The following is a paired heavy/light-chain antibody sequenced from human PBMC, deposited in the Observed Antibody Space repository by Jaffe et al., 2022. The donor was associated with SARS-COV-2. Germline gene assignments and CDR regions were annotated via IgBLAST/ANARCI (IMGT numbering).Heavy chain of an antibody. J-gene: IGHJ6*03. Sequence: QVHLVQSGAEVKKPGASVRVSCKASGYTFNTYDISWVRQASGQGFEWVGWMSSKSDDRHYEQKFQGRVTMTRDTSTSTAYLELNNLTSEDTAVYYCARESSPNWRVAPYSFSYMDVWGKGTTVTVSS. CDR2: MSSKSDDR. V-gene: IGHV1-8*01. CDR3: ARESSPNWRVAPYSFSYMDV. CDR1: GYTFNTYD. D-gene: IGHD2-21*01.
Light chain of an antibody. CDR3: QLYGSLYT. V-gene: IGKV3-20*01. J-gene: IGKJ2*01. CDR1: QSVSGNY. Sequence: ETVLTQSPGTLSLSPGERGTLSCRASQSVSGNYLAWFQHKPGQAPRLLIYDASIRATGIPDRFSGSGSGTDFTLTISRLEPEDFAVYFCQLYGSLYTFGQGTKLEIK. CDR2: DAS.